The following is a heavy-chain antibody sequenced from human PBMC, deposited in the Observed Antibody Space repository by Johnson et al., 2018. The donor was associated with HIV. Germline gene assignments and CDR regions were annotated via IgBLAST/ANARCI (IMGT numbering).Heavy chain of an antibody. D-gene: IGHD3-16*02. V-gene: IGHV3-74*01. CDR3: ARDFGLGELSYETVDAFDF. Sequence: VQLVESGGDLVQPGGSLRLSCVGSGFTFSTNWMHWVRQAPGKGLVWVSGINWNGDKRGYADSVKGRFTISSDNSKNTLYLQMNSLRAEDTAVYSCARDFGLGELSYETVDAFDFWGPGTLVTVSS. J-gene: IGHJ3*01. CDR1: GFTFSTNW. CDR2: INWNGDKR.